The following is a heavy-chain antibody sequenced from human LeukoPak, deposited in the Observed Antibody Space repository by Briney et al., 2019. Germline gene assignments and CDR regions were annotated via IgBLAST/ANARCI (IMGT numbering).Heavy chain of an antibody. Sequence: GASVKVSCKASGYTFTGYSKHWVRQAPGQGLEWMGWINPNSGGINYAQEFQGRVTMTRDTSISTAYMELSRLRSDDTAVYYCARDVYNWNDAPGYWGQGTLVTVSS. D-gene: IGHD1-20*01. V-gene: IGHV1-2*02. J-gene: IGHJ4*02. CDR3: ARDVYNWNDAPGY. CDR1: GYTFTGYS. CDR2: INPNSGGI.